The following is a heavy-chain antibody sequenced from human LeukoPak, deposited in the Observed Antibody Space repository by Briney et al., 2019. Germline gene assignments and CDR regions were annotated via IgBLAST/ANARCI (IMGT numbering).Heavy chain of an antibody. V-gene: IGHV4-38-2*01. CDR1: GNSISNTYY. CDR2: IYNSGST. Sequence: PSETLSLTCAVSGNSISNTYYWGWIRQPPGQELEWIGSIYNSGSTHYNPSLKSRVTISVDTPKNQFSLKLSSVTAADTAVYYCARNSSGNYFDYWGQGTLVTVSS. D-gene: IGHD1-26*01. J-gene: IGHJ4*02. CDR3: ARNSSGNYFDY.